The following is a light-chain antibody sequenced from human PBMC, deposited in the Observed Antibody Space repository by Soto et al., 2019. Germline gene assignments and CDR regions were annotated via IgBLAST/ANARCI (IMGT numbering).Light chain of an antibody. Sequence: EIVMTQSPATLSASPGERATLSCRASQSVSSNVAWYQQKPGQAPRLLIYGASTRAAGIPARFSGSGSGTEFTLTISSLQSEDFAVYYCQHYYNRRPQLTFGGGTKLEI. CDR2: GAS. CDR3: QHYYNRRPQLT. CDR1: QSVSSN. J-gene: IGKJ4*01. V-gene: IGKV3-15*01.